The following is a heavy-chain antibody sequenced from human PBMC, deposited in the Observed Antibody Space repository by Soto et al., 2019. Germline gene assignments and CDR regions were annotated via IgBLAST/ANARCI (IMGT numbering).Heavy chain of an antibody. Sequence: SETLSLTCAVYGGSFSGYYWSWIRQPPGKGLEWIGEINHSGSTNYNPSLKSRVTISVDTSKNQFSLKLSSVTAADTAVYYCARDPIVGATLDYWGQGTLVPVSS. V-gene: IGHV4-34*01. J-gene: IGHJ4*02. CDR2: INHSGST. CDR3: ARDPIVGATLDY. CDR1: GGSFSGYY. D-gene: IGHD1-26*01.